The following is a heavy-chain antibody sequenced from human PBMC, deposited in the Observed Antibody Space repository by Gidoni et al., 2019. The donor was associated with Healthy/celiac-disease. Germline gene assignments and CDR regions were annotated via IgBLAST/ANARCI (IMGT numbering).Heavy chain of an antibody. CDR3: AKGDMIVVVITLFDY. Sequence: EVQLLASAGGLVQPGGSLRLSCASSGFPFSGYAMGWFRRAPGKGLGWVSAISGSGGSTYYADSVKGRCTISRDNSKNTLYLQMNSMRAEDTAVYYCAKGDMIVVVITLFDYWGQGTLVTVSS. J-gene: IGHJ4*02. CDR2: ISGSGGST. V-gene: IGHV3-23*01. D-gene: IGHD3-22*01. CDR1: GFPFSGYA.